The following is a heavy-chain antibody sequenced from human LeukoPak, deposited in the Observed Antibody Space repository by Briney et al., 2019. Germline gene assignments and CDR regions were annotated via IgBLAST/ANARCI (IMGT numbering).Heavy chain of an antibody. CDR1: GFTFSSYS. J-gene: IGHJ6*02. Sequence: GRSLRLSCAASGFTFSSYSMNWVRQAPGKGLEWVSSISSSSSYIYYADSVKGRFTISRDNAKNSLYLQMNSLRAEDTAVYYCASYCSGGSCYYYYGMDVWGQGTTVTVSS. CDR3: ASYCSGGSCYYYYGMDV. V-gene: IGHV3-21*01. D-gene: IGHD2-15*01. CDR2: ISSSSSYI.